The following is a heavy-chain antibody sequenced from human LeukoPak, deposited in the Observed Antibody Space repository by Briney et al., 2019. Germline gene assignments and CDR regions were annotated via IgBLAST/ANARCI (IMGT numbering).Heavy chain of an antibody. Sequence: GRSLRLSCAASGFIFSNYAMSCVRQAPGKGLEWVSSISGSGGSANYADSVKGRFTVSRDNPKNTLYMQMNSLRVEDTAVYYCPRKYDSSGYYDHWGQGTLVTVSS. CDR1: GFIFSNYA. CDR3: PRKYDSSGYYDH. V-gene: IGHV3-23*01. CDR2: ISGSGGSA. J-gene: IGHJ4*02. D-gene: IGHD3-22*01.